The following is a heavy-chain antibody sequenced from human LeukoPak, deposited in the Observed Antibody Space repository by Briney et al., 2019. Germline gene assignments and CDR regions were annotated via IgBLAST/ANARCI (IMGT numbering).Heavy chain of an antibody. V-gene: IGHV3-49*04. J-gene: IGHJ5*02. CDR3: TTGNP. Sequence: GGSLRLSCAASGFTFSSYSMNWVRQAPGKGLEWVGIIRSKAYGGTTEYAASVKGRFTISRDDSKSIAYLQMNSLKPEDTAVYYCTTGNPWGQGTLVTVSS. CDR1: GFTFSSYS. CDR2: IRSKAYGGTT.